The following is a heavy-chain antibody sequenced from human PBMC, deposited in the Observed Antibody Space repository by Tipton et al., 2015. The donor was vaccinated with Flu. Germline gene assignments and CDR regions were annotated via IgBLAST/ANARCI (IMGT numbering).Heavy chain of an antibody. J-gene: IGHJ4*02. CDR3: ARGSGYPMYFDY. CDR1: GGSFSGYY. CDR2: INHSGST. D-gene: IGHD3-3*01. V-gene: IGHV4-34*01. Sequence: TLSLTCAVYGGSFSGYYWSWIRQPPGKGLEWIGEINHSGSTNYNPSLKSRVTISVDTSKNQFSLKLSSVTAADTAVYYCARGSGYPMYFDYWGQGTLVTVSS.